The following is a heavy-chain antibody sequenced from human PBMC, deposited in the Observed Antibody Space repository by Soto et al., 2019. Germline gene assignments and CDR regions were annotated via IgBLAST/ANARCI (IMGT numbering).Heavy chain of an antibody. CDR2: IGPNGSSR. CDR1: GFTFGSYA. Sequence: VGSLRLSCAASGFTFGSYAMGWVRQAPGKGLEWVSSIGPNGSSRKYADSVKGRFTISRDNFENTLYLQINSLRAKDTALYYCAKLYYYDSTGYFSHFDNWGQGTLVTVSS. J-gene: IGHJ4*02. V-gene: IGHV3-23*01. CDR3: AKLYYYDSTGYFSHFDN. D-gene: IGHD3-22*01.